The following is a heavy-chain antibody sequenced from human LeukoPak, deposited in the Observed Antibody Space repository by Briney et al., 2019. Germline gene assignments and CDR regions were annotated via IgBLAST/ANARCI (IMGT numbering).Heavy chain of an antibody. J-gene: IGHJ4*02. CDR3: ARDHRNYMFDY. Sequence: GGSLRLSCAASGFTFSSHWMHWVRQVPGKGLVWISLISSDGSITTYADSVKGRFTISRDNAKNMVFLQMNSLRAEDTAVYFCARDHRNYMFDYWGQGILVTVSS. V-gene: IGHV3-74*01. CDR2: ISSDGSIT. CDR1: GFTFSSHW. D-gene: IGHD5-24*01.